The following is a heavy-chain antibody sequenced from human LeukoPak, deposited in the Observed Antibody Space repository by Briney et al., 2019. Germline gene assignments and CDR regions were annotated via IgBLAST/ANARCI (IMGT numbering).Heavy chain of an antibody. D-gene: IGHD2-15*01. CDR1: GFTFSDHY. J-gene: IGHJ6*03. V-gene: IGHV3-72*01. CDR3: ARGVSDSGYYYMDV. Sequence: GGSLRLSCAASGFTFSDHYMDWVRQAPGKGLEWVGRTRNKAKSYTTEYAASVKGRFTVSRDDSKSSLCLQMNSLKTEDTAVYYCARGVSDSGYYYMDVWGTGTTVTVSS. CDR2: TRNKAKSYTT.